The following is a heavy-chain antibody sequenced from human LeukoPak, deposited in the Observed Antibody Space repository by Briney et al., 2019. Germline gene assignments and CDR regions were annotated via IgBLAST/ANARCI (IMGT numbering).Heavy chain of an antibody. V-gene: IGHV4-39*07. CDR1: SGSISTSNYY. CDR3: ARSSITMSRGAFDI. D-gene: IGHD3-22*01. CDR2: IFYSGST. Sequence: SETLSLTCTVSSGSISTSNYYWGWVRQPPGKALEWIGNIFYSGSTYYSPSLKSRVTISLDTSRNQFSLKLSSVTAADTAVYYCARSSITMSRGAFDIWGQGTMVTVSS. J-gene: IGHJ3*02.